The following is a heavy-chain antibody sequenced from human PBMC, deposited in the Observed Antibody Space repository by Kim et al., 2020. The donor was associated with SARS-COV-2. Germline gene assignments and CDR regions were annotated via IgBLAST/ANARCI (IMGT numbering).Heavy chain of an antibody. CDR2: IYPGDSDT. D-gene: IGHD5-18*01. V-gene: IGHV5-51*01. J-gene: IGHJ4*02. CDR3: ARVRVGYSEAFDY. Sequence: GESLKISCQGSGYSFSDFWIGWVRQMPGKGPEWMGLIYPGDSDTRYSPSFQGQVTISVDKTISTASLHWNSLRAPDTAMYYCARVRVGYSEAFDYLGQG. CDR1: GYSFSDFW.